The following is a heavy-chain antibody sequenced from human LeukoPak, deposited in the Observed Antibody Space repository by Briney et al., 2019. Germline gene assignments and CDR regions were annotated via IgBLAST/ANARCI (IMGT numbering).Heavy chain of an antibody. CDR2: ISGSGGST. J-gene: IGHJ3*02. Sequence: GGSLRLSCAAPGFTFSSYAMSWVRQAPGKGLEWVSPISGSGGSTYYADSVKGRFTISRDNSKNTLYLQMNSLRAEDTAVYYCAKPKWVGDSSAAGAFDICGQGTMVTVSS. CDR1: GFTFSSYA. V-gene: IGHV3-23*01. D-gene: IGHD3-22*01. CDR3: AKPKWVGDSSAAGAFDI.